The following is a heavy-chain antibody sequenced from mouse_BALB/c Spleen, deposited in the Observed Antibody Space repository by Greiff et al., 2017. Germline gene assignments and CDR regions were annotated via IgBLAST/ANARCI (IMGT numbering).Heavy chain of an antibody. J-gene: IGHJ4*01. Sequence: QVQLKESGPGLVAPSQSLSITCTVSGFSLTGYGVNWVRQPPGKGLEWLGMIWGDGSTDYNSALKSRLSISKDNSKSQVFLKMNSLQTDDTARYYCARLLRLRAMDYWGQGTSVTVSS. CDR3: ARLLRLRAMDY. CDR2: IWGDGST. D-gene: IGHD3-1*01. CDR1: GFSLTGYG. V-gene: IGHV2-6-7*01.